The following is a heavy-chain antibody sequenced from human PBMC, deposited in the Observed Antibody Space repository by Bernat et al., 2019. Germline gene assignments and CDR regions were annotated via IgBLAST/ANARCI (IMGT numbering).Heavy chain of an antibody. V-gene: IGHV3-23*01. CDR1: GFSFSTYC. CDR3: AKIISGSGIAY. J-gene: IGHJ4*02. D-gene: IGHD6-13*01. CDR2: IGGSGSTT. Sequence: DVQLLESGGGLVQPGGCLRLSCAAAGFSFSTYCMTCVRRAPGRGLAWGSAIGGSGSTTYYADSVKGRFTIARDNSKNAVSLQMNSLRGEDTAIYYCAKIISGSGIAYWGQGTLVAVSS.